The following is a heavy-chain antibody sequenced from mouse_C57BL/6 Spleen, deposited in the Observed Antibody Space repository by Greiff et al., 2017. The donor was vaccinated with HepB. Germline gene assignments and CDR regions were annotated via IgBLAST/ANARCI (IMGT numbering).Heavy chain of an antibody. CDR1: GYTFTSYW. D-gene: IGHD2-1*01. CDR2: IDPSDSYT. J-gene: IGHJ2*01. Sequence: VQLQQPGAELVKPGASVKLSCKASGYTFTSYWMQWVKQRPGQGLEWIGEIDPSDSYTNYNQKFKGKATLTVDTSSSTAYMQLSSLTSEDSAVYYCARCGNYDYFDYWGQGTTLTVSS. CDR3: ARCGNYDYFDY. V-gene: IGHV1-50*01.